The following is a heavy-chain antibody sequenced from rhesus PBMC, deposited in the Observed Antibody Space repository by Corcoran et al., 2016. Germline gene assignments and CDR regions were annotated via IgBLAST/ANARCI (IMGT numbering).Heavy chain of an antibody. CDR2: FDGESARP. CDR1: GGSISGYYY. CDR3: ARSWERYSGYMAY. V-gene: IGHV4-73*01. J-gene: IGHJ4*01. D-gene: IGHD5-24*01. Sequence: QVKLQQWGEGLVKPSETLSLTCAVYGGSISGYYYWSWIRQAPGKGLEWIGNFDGESARPNYNPALKKRVAISKDPSKNQFSLRLTSVTAADTAVYYCARSWERYSGYMAYWGQGVLVTVSS.